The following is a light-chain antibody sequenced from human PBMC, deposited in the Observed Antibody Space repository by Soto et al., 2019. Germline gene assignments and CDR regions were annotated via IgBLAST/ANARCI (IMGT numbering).Light chain of an antibody. CDR3: QQYDNLPIT. CDR2: DAS. V-gene: IGKV1-33*01. J-gene: IGKJ5*01. CDR1: QAITKY. Sequence: DIQMTQSPSSLSASLGDRVTITCQASQAITKYLNWYQQKPGKAPKLMIFDASNLETGVPSRFSGSVSGTDVTLTISSLQTEDCATYYCQQYDNLPITFGQGTRLEIK.